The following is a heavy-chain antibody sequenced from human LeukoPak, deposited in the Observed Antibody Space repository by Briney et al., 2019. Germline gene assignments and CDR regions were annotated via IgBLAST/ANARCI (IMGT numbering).Heavy chain of an antibody. D-gene: IGHD3-22*01. CDR3: ARDTSGYRRGSFDY. CDR2: IYYSGST. CDR1: GGSISSYY. Sequence: SETLSLTCTVSGGSISSYYWSWIRQPPWKGLEWMGYIYYSGSTNYNPSLKSRVTISVDTSKNQFSLKLSSLTAADTAVYYCARDTSGYRRGSFDYWGQGTLVTVSS. V-gene: IGHV4-59*01. J-gene: IGHJ4*02.